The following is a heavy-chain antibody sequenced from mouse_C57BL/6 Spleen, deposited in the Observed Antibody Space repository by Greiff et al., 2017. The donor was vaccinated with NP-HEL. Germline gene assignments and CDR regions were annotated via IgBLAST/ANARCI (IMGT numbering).Heavy chain of an antibody. CDR2: INYDGSST. CDR3: ARGEGDYDWFAY. V-gene: IGHV5-16*01. D-gene: IGHD2-4*01. Sequence: DVMLVESEGGLVQPGSSMKLSCTASGFTFSDYYMAWVRQVPEKGLEWVANINYDGSSTYYLDSLKSRFIISRDNAKNILYLQMSSLKSEDTATYYCARGEGDYDWFAYWGQGTLVTVSA. CDR1: GFTFSDYY. J-gene: IGHJ3*01.